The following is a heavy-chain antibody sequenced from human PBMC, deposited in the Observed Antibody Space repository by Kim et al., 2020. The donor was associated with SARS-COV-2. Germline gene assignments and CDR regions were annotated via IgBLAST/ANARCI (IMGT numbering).Heavy chain of an antibody. J-gene: IGHJ4*02. V-gene: IGHV4-39*07. D-gene: IGHD4-17*01. Sequence: RKSRVTISVDTSTNQFSLKLSSVTAADTAVYYCARDGWSSTVTTFGEFDYWGQGTLVTVSS. CDR3: ARDGWSSTVTTFGEFDY.